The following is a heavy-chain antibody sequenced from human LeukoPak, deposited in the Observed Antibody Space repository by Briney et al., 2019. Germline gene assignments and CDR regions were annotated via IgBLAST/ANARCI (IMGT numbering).Heavy chain of an antibody. V-gene: IGHV4-34*01. CDR2: INHSGST. CDR3: ARAGPRGGNSRRYYYYMDV. D-gene: IGHD4-23*01. J-gene: IGHJ6*03. CDR1: GGSFSGYY. Sequence: NPSGTLSLTCAVYGGSFSGYYWSWIRQPPGKGLEWIGEINHSGSTNYNPSLKSRVTISVDTSKNQFSLKLSSVTAAVTAVYYCARAGPRGGNSRRYYYYMDVWGKGTTVTVSS.